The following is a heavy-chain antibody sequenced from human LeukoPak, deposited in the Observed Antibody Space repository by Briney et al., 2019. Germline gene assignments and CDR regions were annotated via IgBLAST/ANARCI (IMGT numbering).Heavy chain of an antibody. J-gene: IGHJ4*02. CDR1: GGTFSSYA. CDR2: INPSGGST. Sequence: ASVKVSCKASGGTFSSYAISWVRQAPGQGLEWIGIINPSGGSTSYAQKFQGRVTMTRDTSTSTVYMELSSLRSEDTAVYYCARDRGGDCYFDYWGQGTLVTVSS. CDR3: ARDRGGDCYFDY. V-gene: IGHV1-46*01. D-gene: IGHD2-21*02.